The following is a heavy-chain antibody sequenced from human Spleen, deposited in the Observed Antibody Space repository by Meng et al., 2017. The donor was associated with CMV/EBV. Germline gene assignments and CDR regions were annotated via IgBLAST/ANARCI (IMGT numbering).Heavy chain of an antibody. V-gene: IGHV4-31*03. CDR1: SGPLDSGAYC. CDR3: ARQAPDNWFDP. Sequence: CPVSSGPLDSGAYCWSWIRQHPETGLEWIGYTYYDGSTHYNPSLRSRAAISVDTSKNQFSLRLNSVTAADTAVYYCARQAPDNWFDPWGQGALVTVSS. CDR2: TYYDGST. J-gene: IGHJ5*01.